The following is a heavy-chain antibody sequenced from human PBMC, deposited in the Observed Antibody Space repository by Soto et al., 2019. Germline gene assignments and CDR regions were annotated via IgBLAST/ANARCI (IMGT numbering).Heavy chain of an antibody. D-gene: IGHD1-1*01. J-gene: IGHJ5*02. V-gene: IGHV4-4*07. Sequence: SETLSLTCTVSGASISGFYWSWIRKSAGKGLEWIGRIYATGTTDYNPSLKSRVMMSVDTSKKQFSLKLRSVTAADTAVYYCVRDGTKSCLDWFDPWGQRSSVRVSS. CDR2: IYATGTT. CDR1: GASISGFY. CDR3: VRDGTKSCLDWFDP.